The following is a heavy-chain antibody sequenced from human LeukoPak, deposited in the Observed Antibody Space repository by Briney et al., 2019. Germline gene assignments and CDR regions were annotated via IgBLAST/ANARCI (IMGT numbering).Heavy chain of an antibody. CDR3: ARGWAAAYYYYYMDV. V-gene: IGHV1-69*05. J-gene: IGHJ6*03. CDR2: IIPIFGTA. D-gene: IGHD6-13*01. CDR1: GGTFSSYA. Sequence: SVKVYCKASGGTFSSYAISWVRQAPGQGLEWMGGIIPIFGTANYAQKFQGRVTITTDESTSTAYMELSSLRSEDTAVYYCARGWAAAYYYYYMDVWGKGTTVTVSS.